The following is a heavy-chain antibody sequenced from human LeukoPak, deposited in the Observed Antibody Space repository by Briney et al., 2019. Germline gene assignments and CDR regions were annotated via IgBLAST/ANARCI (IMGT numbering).Heavy chain of an antibody. Sequence: GGSLRLSCAASGFTFSSYGMHWVRQAPGKGLEWVAVISYDGSNKYYTDSVKGRFTISRDNSKNTLYLQMNSLRAEDTAVYYCAKDTVVTQAGFDYWGQGTLVTVSS. CDR1: GFTFSSYG. V-gene: IGHV3-30*18. D-gene: IGHD4-23*01. J-gene: IGHJ4*02. CDR3: AKDTVVTQAGFDY. CDR2: ISYDGSNK.